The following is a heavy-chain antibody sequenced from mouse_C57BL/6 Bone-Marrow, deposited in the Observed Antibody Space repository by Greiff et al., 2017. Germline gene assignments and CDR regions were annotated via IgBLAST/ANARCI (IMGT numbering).Heavy chain of an antibody. D-gene: IGHD2-1*01. J-gene: IGHJ3*01. CDR2: IYPRRGNT. CDR1: GYTFTSYG. Sequence: VQLVESGAALARPGASVKLSCKASGYTFTSYGISWVKPRTGQGLEWIGEIYPRRGNTYYNEKFKGKATLTADKASSTADMELRSRTSEDSAVECCARWGSYYGNYRFAYWGQGTLGTVAA. V-gene: IGHV1-81*01. CDR3: ARWGSYYGNYRFAY.